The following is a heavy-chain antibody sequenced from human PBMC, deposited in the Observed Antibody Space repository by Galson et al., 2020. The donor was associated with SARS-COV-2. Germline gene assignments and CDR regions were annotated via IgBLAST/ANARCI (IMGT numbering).Heavy chain of an antibody. CDR1: GVSISSGSSY. Sequence: SETLSLTCTVSGVSISSGSSYWSWIRQFPGKGLEWIGYIYFRGTTYYKPSLKSRVTISIDTSKNQFSLKMTSVTAADTAVYYCARDPDLALSGSGSPFNWYFDLWGRGTLVTVSS. CDR2: IYFRGTT. J-gene: IGHJ2*01. V-gene: IGHV4-31*03. CDR3: ARDPDLALSGSGSPFNWYFDL. D-gene: IGHD3-10*01.